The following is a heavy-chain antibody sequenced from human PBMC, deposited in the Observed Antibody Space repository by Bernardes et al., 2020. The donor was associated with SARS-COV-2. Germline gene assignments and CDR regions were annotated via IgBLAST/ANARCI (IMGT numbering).Heavy chain of an antibody. V-gene: IGHV3-23*01. Sequence: GGSLRLSCAASGFTFSSYAMSWVRQAPGKGLEWVSAISGSGGSTYYADSVKGRFTISRDNSKNTLYLQMNSLRAEDTAVYYCAKAGQSKGIYDFWSGYHPGFDYWGQGTLVTVSS. J-gene: IGHJ4*02. CDR3: AKAGQSKGIYDFWSGYHPGFDY. CDR1: GFTFSSYA. D-gene: IGHD3-3*01. CDR2: ISGSGGST.